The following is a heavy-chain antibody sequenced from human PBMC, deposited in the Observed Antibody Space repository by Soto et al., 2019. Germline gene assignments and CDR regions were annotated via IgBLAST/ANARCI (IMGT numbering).Heavy chain of an antibody. CDR3: AREHRSGWFESDYYYGMDV. CDR2: TYYRSKWYN. J-gene: IGHJ6*04. CDR1: GDSVSSNSAA. D-gene: IGHD6-19*01. Sequence: SQTLSLTCAISGDSVSSNSAAWNWIRQSPSRGLEWLGRTYYRSKWYNDYAVSVKSRITINPDTSKNQFSLQLNSVTPEETAVYYCAREHRSGWFESDYYYGMDVWGKGITVTVSS. V-gene: IGHV6-1*01.